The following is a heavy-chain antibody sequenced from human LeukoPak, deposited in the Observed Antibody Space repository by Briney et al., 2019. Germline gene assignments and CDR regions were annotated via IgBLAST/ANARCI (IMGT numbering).Heavy chain of an antibody. CDR2: ISGSGGST. CDR1: GFTFSSYA. J-gene: IGHJ5*02. CDR3: AKDLRKTQGIAAAGTNWFDP. Sequence: GGSLRLSCAASGFTFSSYAMSWVPQAPGKGLEWVSAISGSGGSTYYADSVKGRFTISRDNSKNTLYLQMNSLRAEDTAVYYCAKDLRKTQGIAAAGTNWFDPWGQGTLVTVSS. V-gene: IGHV3-23*01. D-gene: IGHD6-13*01.